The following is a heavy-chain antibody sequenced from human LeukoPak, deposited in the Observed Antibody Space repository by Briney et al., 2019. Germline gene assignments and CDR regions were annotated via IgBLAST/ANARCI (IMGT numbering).Heavy chain of an antibody. Sequence: GGSLRLSCAASGFTFSSYGMRWVRQAPGKGLEWGADIWYDGSNKYYADAVKGRFTISRDNSKNTLYLQMNSLRAEDAAVYYCAKDPRGSYSRDYYCYMDVWGKGTTVTVSS. J-gene: IGHJ6*03. D-gene: IGHD1-26*01. CDR2: IWYDGSNK. V-gene: IGHV3-33*06. CDR3: AKDPRGSYSRDYYCYMDV. CDR1: GFTFSSYG.